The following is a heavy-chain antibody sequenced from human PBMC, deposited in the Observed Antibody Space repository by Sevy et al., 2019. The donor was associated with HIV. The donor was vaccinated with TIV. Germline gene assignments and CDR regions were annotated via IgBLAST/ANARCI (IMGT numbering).Heavy chain of an antibody. Sequence: GGSLRLSCTASGFAFGDYGLSWFRQAPWKGLEWLGFIRSKAYGGTTEYAASVKGRFTISRDDSKSIAYLQMNSLKIADTAVYYCTKDSATSHYYYYYMDVWGKGTTVTVSS. D-gene: IGHD6-25*01. CDR2: IRSKAYGGTT. V-gene: IGHV3-49*03. J-gene: IGHJ6*03. CDR3: TKDSATSHYYYYYMDV. CDR1: GFAFGDYG.